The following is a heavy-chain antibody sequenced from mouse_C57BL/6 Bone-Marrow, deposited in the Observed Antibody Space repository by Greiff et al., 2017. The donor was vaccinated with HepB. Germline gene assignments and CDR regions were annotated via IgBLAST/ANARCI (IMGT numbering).Heavy chain of an antibody. J-gene: IGHJ4*01. CDR2: ILPSIGRT. CDR1: DSEVFPIAY. CDR3: ARGGGNYESFYAMDY. Sequence: QVQLKQSGSELRSPGSSVKLSCKDFDSEVFPIAYMSWVRQKPGHGFEWIGGILPSIGRTIYGEKFEDKATLDADTLSNTAYLELNSLTSEDSAIYYCARGGGNYESFYAMDYWGQGTSVTVSS. D-gene: IGHD2-1*01. V-gene: IGHV15-2*01.